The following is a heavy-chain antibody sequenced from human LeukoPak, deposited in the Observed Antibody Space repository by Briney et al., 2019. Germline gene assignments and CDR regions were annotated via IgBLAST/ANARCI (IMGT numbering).Heavy chain of an antibody. CDR2: IFYTGNT. Sequence: PSETLSLTCTVSGGSILDSTYYWAWIRQPRGKGLEWIATIFYTGNTHYNPSLKSRVTMSVDTVKNQFSLNLNSVTAADTAVYYCARQSSGYYYGWFDPWGQGTLVTVSS. J-gene: IGHJ5*02. CDR3: ARQSSGYYYGWFDP. V-gene: IGHV4-39*01. CDR1: GGSILDSTYY. D-gene: IGHD3-22*01.